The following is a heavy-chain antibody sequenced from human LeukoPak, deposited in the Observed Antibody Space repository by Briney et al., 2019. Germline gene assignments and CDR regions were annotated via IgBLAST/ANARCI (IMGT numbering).Heavy chain of an antibody. Sequence: VASVKVSCKGPGYTFTGYYMHWVRQAPGQGLEWMGWINPNSGGTNYAQKFQGRVTMTRDTPISTAYTELSRLRSDDTAVYYCARAGYLFLEWLLYLFDYWGQGTLVTVSS. CDR3: ARAGYLFLEWLLYLFDY. D-gene: IGHD3-3*01. J-gene: IGHJ4*02. CDR1: GYTFTGYY. V-gene: IGHV1-2*02. CDR2: INPNSGGT.